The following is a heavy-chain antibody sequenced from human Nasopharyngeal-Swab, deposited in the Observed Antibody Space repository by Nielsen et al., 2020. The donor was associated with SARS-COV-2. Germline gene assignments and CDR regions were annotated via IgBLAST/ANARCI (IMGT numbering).Heavy chain of an antibody. V-gene: IGHV1-69*01. CDR3: ATGGGTYSDFWSGYMYYFDS. Sequence: WVRQAPGQGLEWMGGIIPIFDTANYAQKFQGRVTISADESTTTAYMELSSLRSEDTAVYFCATGGGTYSDFWSGYMYYFDSWGQGTLVTVSS. D-gene: IGHD3-3*01. J-gene: IGHJ4*02. CDR2: IIPIFDTA.